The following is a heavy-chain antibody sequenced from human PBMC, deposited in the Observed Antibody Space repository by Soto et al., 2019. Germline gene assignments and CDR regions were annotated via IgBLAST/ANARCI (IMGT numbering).Heavy chain of an antibody. CDR2: IYYSGNT. V-gene: IGHV4-31*03. J-gene: IGHJ4*02. CDR3: ARAPGDYYDSSGSLYFDY. D-gene: IGHD3-22*01. CDR1: GVSISSGGYY. Sequence: QVQLQESGPGLVKPSQTLSLTCTVSGVSISSGGYYWSWIRQHPGKGLEWIGYIYYSGNTYYNPSLKSRVAISVDTSKNQFSLQLSSVTAADTAVYYCARAPGDYYDSSGSLYFDYWGQGTLVTVSS.